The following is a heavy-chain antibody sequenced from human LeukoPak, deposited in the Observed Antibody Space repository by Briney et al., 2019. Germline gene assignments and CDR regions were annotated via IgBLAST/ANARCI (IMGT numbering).Heavy chain of an antibody. D-gene: IGHD3-22*01. Sequence: GGSLRLSCAASGFTFSSYWMHRVRQAPGKGLEWVSAISGSGGSTYYADSVKGRFTISRDNSKNTLYLQMNSLRAEDTAVYYCAKASAMIVVVSKHFDYWGQGTLVTVSS. CDR3: AKASAMIVVVSKHFDY. CDR1: GFTFSSYW. V-gene: IGHV3-23*01. CDR2: ISGSGGST. J-gene: IGHJ4*02.